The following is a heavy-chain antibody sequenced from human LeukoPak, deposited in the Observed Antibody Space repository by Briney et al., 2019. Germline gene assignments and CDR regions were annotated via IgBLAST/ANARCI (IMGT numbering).Heavy chain of an antibody. CDR2: IYHSSST. CDR3: AGQMVYAFYYWFDP. CDR1: GYSISSGCY. D-gene: IGHD2-8*01. V-gene: IGHV4-38-2*01. Sequence: SETLSLTCAVSGYSISSGCYWCCIRQPPEKVLGWTAIIYHSSSTYYNPSLKSRVTISVDTSKNPLSLKLSSVTAADTAVYYCAGQMVYAFYYWFDPWGQGTLVTVSS. J-gene: IGHJ5*02.